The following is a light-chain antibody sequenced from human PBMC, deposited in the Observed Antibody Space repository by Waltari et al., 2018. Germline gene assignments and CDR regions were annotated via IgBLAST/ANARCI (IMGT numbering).Light chain of an antibody. CDR1: QSVSNSY. V-gene: IGKV3-20*01. CDR2: GAS. CDR3: QQYGSSPPWT. Sequence: EIVLTQSPGTLSLSPGERASLSCRASQSVSNSYLSWYQQKPGKAPRLLIDGASSRATGIQDKFSGRGSVTGFTLTISRLEPEDFXXYYCQQYGSSPPWTFGPGTKVEIK. J-gene: IGKJ1*01.